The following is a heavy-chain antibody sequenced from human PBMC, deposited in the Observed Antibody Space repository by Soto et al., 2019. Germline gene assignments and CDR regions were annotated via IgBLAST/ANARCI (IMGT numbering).Heavy chain of an antibody. Sequence: GGSLRLSCAASGFTFSSYGMHWVRQAPGKGLEWVAVIWYDGSNKYYTDSVKGRFTISRDNSKNTLYLQMNSLRAEDTAVYYCARYTAMAYYYYGMDVWGQGTTVTVSS. J-gene: IGHJ6*02. CDR3: ARYTAMAYYYYGMDV. D-gene: IGHD5-18*01. V-gene: IGHV3-33*01. CDR2: IWYDGSNK. CDR1: GFTFSSYG.